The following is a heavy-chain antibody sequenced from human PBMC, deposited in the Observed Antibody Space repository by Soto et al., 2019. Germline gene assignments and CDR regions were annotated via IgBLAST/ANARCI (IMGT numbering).Heavy chain of an antibody. V-gene: IGHV1-8*01. J-gene: IGHJ1*01. CDR1: GYTFTSYD. Sequence: QVQLVQSGAEVKKPGASVKVSCKASGYTFTSYDINWVRQATGQGLEWMGWMNPNSGNTGYAQKFQGRVTMTRNTSISTAYMELSRLRSDDTAVYYCARKIRGIAVAGTAEYFQHWGQGTLVTVAA. D-gene: IGHD6-19*01. CDR2: MNPNSGNT. CDR3: ARKIRGIAVAGTAEYFQH.